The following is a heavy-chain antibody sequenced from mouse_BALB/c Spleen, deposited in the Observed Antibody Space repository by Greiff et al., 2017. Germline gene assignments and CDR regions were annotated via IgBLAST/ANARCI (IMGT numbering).Heavy chain of an antibody. V-gene: IGHV3-6*02. D-gene: IGHD2-4*01. Sequence: EVQLQQSGPGLVKPSQSLSLTCSVTGYSITSGYYWNWIRQFPGNKLEWMGYISYDGSNNYNPSLKNRISITRDTSKNQFFLKLNSVTTEDTATYYCAREEDYDYLAWFAYWGQGTLVTVSA. CDR3: AREEDYDYLAWFAY. J-gene: IGHJ3*01. CDR2: ISYDGSN. CDR1: GYSITSGYY.